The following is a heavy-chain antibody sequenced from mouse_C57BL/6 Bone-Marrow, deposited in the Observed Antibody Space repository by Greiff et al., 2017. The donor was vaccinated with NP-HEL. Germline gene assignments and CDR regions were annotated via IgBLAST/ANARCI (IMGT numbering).Heavy chain of an antibody. D-gene: IGHD2-13*01. V-gene: IGHV5-4*01. CDR2: ISDGGSYT. J-gene: IGHJ4*01. CDR3: ARDEGDLRYYAMDY. Sequence: EVMLVESGGGLVKPGGSLKLSCAASGFTFSSYAMSWVRQTPEKRLEWVATISDGGSYTYYPDNVKGRFTISRDNAKNNLYLQMSHLKSEDTAMYYCARDEGDLRYYAMDYWGQGTSVTVSS. CDR1: GFTFSSYA.